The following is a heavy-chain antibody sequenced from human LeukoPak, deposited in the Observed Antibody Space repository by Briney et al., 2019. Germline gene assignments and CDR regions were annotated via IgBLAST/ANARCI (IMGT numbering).Heavy chain of an antibody. Sequence: GRSLRLSCAASGFTFSSYAMHWVRQAPGKGLEWVAVISYDGSNKYYADSVKGRFTISRDNSKNTLYLQMNSLRAEDTAVYYCASPTGIAAAGHWGQGTLVTVSS. CDR3: ASPTGIAAAGH. CDR1: GFTFSSYA. D-gene: IGHD6-13*01. V-gene: IGHV3-30*04. CDR2: ISYDGSNK. J-gene: IGHJ4*02.